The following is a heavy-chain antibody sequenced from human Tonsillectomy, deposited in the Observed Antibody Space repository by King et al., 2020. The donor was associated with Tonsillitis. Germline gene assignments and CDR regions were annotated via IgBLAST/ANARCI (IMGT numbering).Heavy chain of an antibody. D-gene: IGHD6-19*01. J-gene: IGHJ3*02. CDR2: ISAYNGNT. CDR3: ARNTPGIAVAGASYTFEI. Sequence: QLVQSGAEVKKPGASVNVSCKASGYTFPSYGLSWVRQAPGQGLEWMGWISAYNGNTNYAQRLQGRVTMTTDTSTSTAYMELRSLRSDDTAVYYCARNTPGIAVAGASYTFEIWGQGKMVTVPS. CDR1: GYTFPSYG. V-gene: IGHV1-18*01.